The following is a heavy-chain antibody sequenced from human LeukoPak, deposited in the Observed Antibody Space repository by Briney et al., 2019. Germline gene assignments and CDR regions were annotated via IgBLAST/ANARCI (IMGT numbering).Heavy chain of an antibody. CDR1: GFTFSSYA. CDR2: ISGSGGST. V-gene: IGHV3-23*01. D-gene: IGHD3-10*01. J-gene: IGHJ4*02. Sequence: PGGSLRLSCAASGFTFSSYAMSWVRQAPGKGLKWVSAISGSGGSTYYADSVKGRFTISRDNSKNTLYLQMNSLRAEDTAVYYCAKIWFRELLSPFDYWGQGTLVTVSS. CDR3: AKIWFRELLSPFDY.